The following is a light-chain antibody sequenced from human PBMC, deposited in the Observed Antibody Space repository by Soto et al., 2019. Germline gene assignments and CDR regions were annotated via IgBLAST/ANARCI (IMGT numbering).Light chain of an antibody. J-gene: IGKJ2*01. CDR2: DVS. CDR1: SSSKW. CDR3: QHTTDFT. Sequence: DIQMTQSPSSLSASVGDTVTMTCRSSSKWLAWYQKKPGKAPKLLIYDVSNLERGVPPRFSGSTSGAESTLTITGLRPDDLGTYYCQHTTDFTFGQGTKVDIK. V-gene: IGKV1-5*01.